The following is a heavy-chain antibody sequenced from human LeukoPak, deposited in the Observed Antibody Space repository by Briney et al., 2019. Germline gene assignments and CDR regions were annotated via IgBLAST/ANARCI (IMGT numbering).Heavy chain of an antibody. J-gene: IGHJ5*02. V-gene: IGHV4-34*01. CDR2: INHSGST. CDR1: GGSFSGYY. CDR3: ARVGYCSSTSCYRGKKYNWFGP. Sequence: SETLSLTCAVYGGSFSGYYWSWIRQPPGKGLEWIGEINHSGSTNYNPSLKSRVTISVDTSKNQFFLKLSSVTAADTAVYYCARVGYCSSTSCYRGKKYNWFGPWGQGTLVTVSS. D-gene: IGHD2-2*02.